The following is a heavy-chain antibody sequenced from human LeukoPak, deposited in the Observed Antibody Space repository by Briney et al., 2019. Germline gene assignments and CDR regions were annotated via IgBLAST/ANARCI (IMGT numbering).Heavy chain of an antibody. CDR1: GFTFSSNV. D-gene: IGHD1-1*01. CDR3: AKGNWRYFDY. CDR2: ISGSGGST. J-gene: IGHJ4*02. Sequence: GGSLRLSCAASGFTFSSNVMSWVRQAPGKGLEWVSGISGSGGSTYYADSVKGRFTISRDNSKNTLYLQMNSLGADDTAVYYCAKGNWRYFDYWGQGTLVTVSS. V-gene: IGHV3-23*01.